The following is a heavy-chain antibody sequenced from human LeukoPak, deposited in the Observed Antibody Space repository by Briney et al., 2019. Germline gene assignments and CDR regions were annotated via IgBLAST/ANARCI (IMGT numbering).Heavy chain of an antibody. J-gene: IGHJ4*02. CDR1: GGSIRSSYYY. D-gene: IGHD2-8*01. V-gene: IGHV4-39*07. CDR2: IYDSGST. Sequence: SETLSLTCTVSGGSIRSSYYYWGWIRQPPGKGLEWIGSIYDSGSTNYNPSLKSRVTISVDTSKNQFSLKLSSVTAADTAVYYCASGVPFGYWGQGTLVTVSS. CDR3: ASGVPFGY.